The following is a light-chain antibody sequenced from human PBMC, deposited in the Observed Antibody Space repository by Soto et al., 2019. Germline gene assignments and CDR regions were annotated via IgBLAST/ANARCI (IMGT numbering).Light chain of an antibody. Sequence: QSALTQPASVSGSPGQSITISCTGTSSDVGGYDYVSWYLQHPGKAPKLMIYDASNRPSGVSNRFSGSKSGNTAALTSSGLQAEYEADYYFSSYTSSSTWVFGGGTKLTVL. CDR1: SSDVGGYDY. J-gene: IGLJ3*02. CDR2: DAS. CDR3: SSYTSSSTWV. V-gene: IGLV2-14*01.